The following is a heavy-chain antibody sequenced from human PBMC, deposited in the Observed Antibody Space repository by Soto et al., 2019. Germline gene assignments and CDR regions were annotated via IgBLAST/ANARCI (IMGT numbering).Heavy chain of an antibody. D-gene: IGHD1-1*01. CDR2: IYYSGST. J-gene: IGHJ6*02. CDR3: ARFRRERREYCYGMDV. V-gene: IGHV4-59*01. Sequence: PSETLSLTCTVSGGSISSYYWSWIRQPPGKGLEWIGYIYYSGSTNYNPSLKSRVTISVDTSKNQFSLKLSSVTAADTAVYYCARFRRERREYCYGMDVWSQGTTDIVSS. CDR1: GGSISSYY.